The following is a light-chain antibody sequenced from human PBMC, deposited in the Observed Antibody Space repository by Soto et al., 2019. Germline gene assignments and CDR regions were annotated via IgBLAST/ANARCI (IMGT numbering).Light chain of an antibody. Sequence: QSALTQPASASGSPGQSITISCTGTSGDVGGYYYVSWYQQLPGKAPKLMISEVSNRPSGVSNRFSGSKSGNTASLTISGLQAEDEADYYCSSYTAGGTIFGTGTKVTVL. CDR2: EVS. CDR1: SGDVGGYYY. J-gene: IGLJ1*01. V-gene: IGLV2-14*01. CDR3: SSYTAGGTI.